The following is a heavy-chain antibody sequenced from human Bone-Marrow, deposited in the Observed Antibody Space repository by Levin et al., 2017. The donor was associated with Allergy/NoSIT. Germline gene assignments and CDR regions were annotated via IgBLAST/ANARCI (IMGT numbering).Heavy chain of an antibody. J-gene: IGHJ4*02. Sequence: GGSLRLSCVASGFTLSNYAMTWVRQAPGKGLEWVSSVGNGGETTYYADSVKGRFTISRDNSKNTMSPQMTGLRAEDTAIYFCARGWREPDYWGQGTLVTVSS. V-gene: IGHV3-23*01. CDR1: GFTLSNYA. CDR3: ARGWREPDY. D-gene: IGHD1-26*01. CDR2: VGNGGETT.